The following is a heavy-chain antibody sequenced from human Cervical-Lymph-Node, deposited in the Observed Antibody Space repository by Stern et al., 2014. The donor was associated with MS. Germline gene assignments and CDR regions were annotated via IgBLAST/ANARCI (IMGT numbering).Heavy chain of an antibody. CDR3: ARAGYSSSSHWFDP. CDR1: GGTMSSYY. Sequence: QVQLQESGPGLVKPSETLSLTCTVAGGTMSSYYWSWIRQPPGKGLEWIGYINDSGSAKYTPSLKSRVTISVDTSKKQFSLKLSSVTAADTAVYYCARAGYSSSSHWFDPWGQGTPVTVSS. J-gene: IGHJ5*02. V-gene: IGHV4-59*01. D-gene: IGHD6-6*01. CDR2: INDSGSA.